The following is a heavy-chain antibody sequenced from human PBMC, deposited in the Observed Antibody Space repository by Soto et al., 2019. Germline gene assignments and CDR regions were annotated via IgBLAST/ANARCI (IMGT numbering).Heavy chain of an antibody. V-gene: IGHV3-30*18. CDR3: AKDPNRGYYYDSSGYPGY. CDR1: GFTFSSYG. CDR2: ISYDGSNK. J-gene: IGHJ4*02. Sequence: PGGSLRLSCAASGFTFSSYGMHWVRQAPGKGLEWVAVISYDGSNKYYADSVKGRFTISRDNSKNTLYLQMNSLRAEDTAVYYCAKDPNRGYYYDSSGYPGYWGQGTLVTVSS. D-gene: IGHD3-22*01.